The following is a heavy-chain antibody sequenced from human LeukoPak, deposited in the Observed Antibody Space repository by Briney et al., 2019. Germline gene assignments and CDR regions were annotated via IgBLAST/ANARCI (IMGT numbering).Heavy chain of an antibody. D-gene: IGHD3-22*01. Sequence: SETLSLTCAVSGGSISSGGYSWSWIRQPPGKGLEWIGYIYHSGSTHYNPSLKSRVTISVDRSKNQFSLKLSSVTAADMAVYYCARDLYDSSGYGAFDIWGQGTMVTVSS. V-gene: IGHV4-30-2*01. CDR3: ARDLYDSSGYGAFDI. J-gene: IGHJ3*02. CDR2: IYHSGST. CDR1: GGSISSGGYS.